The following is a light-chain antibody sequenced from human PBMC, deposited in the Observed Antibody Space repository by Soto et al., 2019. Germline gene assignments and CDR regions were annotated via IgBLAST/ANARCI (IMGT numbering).Light chain of an antibody. Sequence: EIVLTQSPATLSLSPGERAALSCRASQSVSSYVAWYQQKPGQAPRLLIYDASNRATGIPARFSGSGSGTDFNLTISSLEPEDFAVYYCQQRSNWPPMYTFGQGTKLEIK. CDR1: QSVSSY. CDR3: QQRSNWPPMYT. CDR2: DAS. J-gene: IGKJ2*01. V-gene: IGKV3-11*01.